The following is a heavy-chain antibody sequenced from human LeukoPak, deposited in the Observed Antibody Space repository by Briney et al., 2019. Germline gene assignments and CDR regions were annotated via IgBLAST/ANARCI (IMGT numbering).Heavy chain of an antibody. CDR1: GGSFSGYY. V-gene: IGHV4-34*01. D-gene: IGHD1-7*01. J-gene: IGHJ4*02. Sequence: SETLSLTCAVYGGSFSGYYWSWIRQPPGKGLEWIGEINHSGSTNYNPSLKSRVTISVDTSKNQFSLKLISVTAADTAVYYCARVLELVDYWGQGTLVTVSS. CDR3: ARVLELVDY. CDR2: INHSGST.